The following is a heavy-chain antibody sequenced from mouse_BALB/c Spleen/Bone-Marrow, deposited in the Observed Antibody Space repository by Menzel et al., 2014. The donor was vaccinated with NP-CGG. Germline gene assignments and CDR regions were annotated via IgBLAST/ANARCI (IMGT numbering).Heavy chain of an antibody. D-gene: IGHD4-1*01. Sequence: VHLVESGPGLVAPSQSLSITCTVSGFSLTGYGVNWVRQPPGKGLEWLGIIWGDGSTDYNSAFKSRLSISKDNSKSQVFLKMNSLQTDDTARYYCARTLGHYAMDYWGQGTSVTVSS. V-gene: IGHV2-6-7*01. CDR1: GFSLTGYG. J-gene: IGHJ4*01. CDR3: ARTLGHYAMDY. CDR2: IWGDGST.